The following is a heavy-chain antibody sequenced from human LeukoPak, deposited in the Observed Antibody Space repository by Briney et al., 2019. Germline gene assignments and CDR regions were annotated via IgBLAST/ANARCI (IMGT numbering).Heavy chain of an antibody. CDR1: GFTFYTYS. V-gene: IGHV3-7*01. Sequence: GGSLRLSCAASGFTFYTYSMNWVRQAPGKGLEWVANIKQDGSEKYYVDSVKGRFTISRDNAKNSLYLQMNSLRAEDTGVYYCAFNWIGLLSGYFDHWGQGTLVPVSS. CDR2: IKQDGSEK. D-gene: IGHD1-26*01. J-gene: IGHJ4*02. CDR3: AFNWIGLLSGYFDH.